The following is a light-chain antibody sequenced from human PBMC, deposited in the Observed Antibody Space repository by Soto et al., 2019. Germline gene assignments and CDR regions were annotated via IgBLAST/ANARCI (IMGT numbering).Light chain of an antibody. V-gene: IGLV1-44*01. CDR1: SSNIASNT. CDR2: SNT. Sequence: QSVLTQPHSASGTPGQRVNISCSGSSSNIASNTGNWYQQLPGTAPKHPIFSNTKRPSGVPDRVTGSKSATSATLAISGLKPECEADYYCPAWDGSLSWVFDGGTKLTV. J-gene: IGLJ3*02. CDR3: PAWDGSLSWV.